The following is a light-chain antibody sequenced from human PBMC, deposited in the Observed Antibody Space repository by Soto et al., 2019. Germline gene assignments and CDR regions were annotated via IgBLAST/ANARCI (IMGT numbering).Light chain of an antibody. CDR1: QSVSSY. CDR2: DAS. V-gene: IGKV3-11*01. J-gene: IGKJ3*01. Sequence: EIVLTQSPATLSLSPGERATLSCRASQSVSSYLAWYQQKPGQAPRLLIYDASNRATGIPARFSGSGSGTDFTLTISSLEPEDFAVYYCQQRSNWEIXXGPGTKVDIK. CDR3: QQRSNWEIX.